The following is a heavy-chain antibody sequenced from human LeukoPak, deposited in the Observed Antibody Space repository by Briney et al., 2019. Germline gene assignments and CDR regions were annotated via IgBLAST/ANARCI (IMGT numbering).Heavy chain of an antibody. CDR2: IIGSVVST. CDR3: AKDPHYSNYVGTGFDY. J-gene: IGHJ4*02. V-gene: IGHV3-23*01. D-gene: IGHD4-11*01. Sequence: GGSLRLSCAASGFTFSSYAMSWVRQAPGKGLEWVSAIIGSVVSTYYADSVKGRFTISRDNSKNTLYLQMNSLRAEDTAVYYCAKDPHYSNYVGTGFDYWGQGTLVTVSS. CDR1: GFTFSSYA.